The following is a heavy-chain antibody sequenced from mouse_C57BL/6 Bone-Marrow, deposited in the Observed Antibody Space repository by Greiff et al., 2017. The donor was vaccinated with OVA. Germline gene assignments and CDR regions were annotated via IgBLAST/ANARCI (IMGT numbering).Heavy chain of an antibody. CDR2: IYPGNSDT. CDR3: TRGLYDGYFAWFAY. J-gene: IGHJ3*01. V-gene: IGHV1-5*01. D-gene: IGHD2-3*01. Sequence: VQLQQSGTVLARPGASVKMSCKTSGYTFTSYWMHWVKQRPGQGLEWIGAIYPGNSDTSYNQKFKGKAKLTAVTSASTAYMELSSLTNEDSAVYYCTRGLYDGYFAWFAYWGQGTLVTVSA. CDR1: GYTFTSYW.